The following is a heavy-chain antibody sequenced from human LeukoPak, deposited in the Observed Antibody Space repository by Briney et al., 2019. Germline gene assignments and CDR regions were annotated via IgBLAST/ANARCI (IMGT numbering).Heavy chain of an antibody. J-gene: IGHJ5*02. Sequence: GASVKVSCKASGYTFTSYYMHWVRQAPGQGLEWMGIINTSGGSTTYAQKFQGRVTMTRDTSISTAYMELSRLRSDDTAVYYCAKWSNYLNWFDPWGQGTLVTVSS. CDR3: AKWSNYLNWFDP. D-gene: IGHD4-11*01. CDR2: INTSGGST. V-gene: IGHV1-46*01. CDR1: GYTFTSYY.